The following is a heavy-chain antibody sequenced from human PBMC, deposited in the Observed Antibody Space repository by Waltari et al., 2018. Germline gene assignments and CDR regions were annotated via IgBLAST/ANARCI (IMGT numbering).Heavy chain of an antibody. J-gene: IGHJ3*02. CDR3: ARDRTYGDYSHDI. CDR2: IIPILGIA. V-gene: IGHV1-69*10. CDR1: GGTFSSYA. Sequence: QVQLVQSGAEVKKPGSSVKVSCKASGGTFSSYAISWVRQAPGQGLEWMGGIIPILGIANYAQKFQGRVTITADKSTSTAYMELSSLRSEDTAVYYCARDRTYGDYSHDIWGQGTMVTVSS. D-gene: IGHD4-17*01.